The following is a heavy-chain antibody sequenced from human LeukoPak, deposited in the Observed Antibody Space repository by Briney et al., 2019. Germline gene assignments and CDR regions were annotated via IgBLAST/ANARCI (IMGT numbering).Heavy chain of an antibody. Sequence: SETLSLTCTVSGGSISSYYWSWIRQPPGKGLEWIGYFYYSGSTNYNPSLKRRVTISGDTSKNQFSLKLNSVTAADTAVYYCGTSRGVLTPFDYWGQGTLVTVSS. D-gene: IGHD3-10*01. J-gene: IGHJ4*02. CDR1: GGSISSYY. CDR3: GTSRGVLTPFDY. V-gene: IGHV4-59*01. CDR2: FYYSGST.